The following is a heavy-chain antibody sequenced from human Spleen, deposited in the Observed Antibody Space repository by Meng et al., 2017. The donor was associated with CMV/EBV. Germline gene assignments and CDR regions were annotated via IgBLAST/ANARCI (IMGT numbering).Heavy chain of an antibody. CDR1: GGSISSYY. D-gene: IGHD1-26*01. V-gene: IGHV4-59*01. J-gene: IGHJ4*02. CDR3: ARGGTYSDWGDY. Sequence: ESLKISCTVSGGSISSYYWSWIRQPPGKGLEWIGYIYYSGSTNYNPSLKSRVTISVDTSKNQFSLKLSSVTAADTAVYYCARGGTYSDWGDYWGQGTLVTVSS. CDR2: IYYSGST.